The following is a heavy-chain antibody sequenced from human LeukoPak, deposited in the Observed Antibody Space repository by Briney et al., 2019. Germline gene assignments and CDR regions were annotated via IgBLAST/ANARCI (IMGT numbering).Heavy chain of an antibody. CDR1: GFTFSSYG. V-gene: IGHV3-30*02. D-gene: IGHD6-19*01. Sequence: PGGSLRLSCAASGFTFSSYGMHWVRQAPGKGLEWVAFIRYDGSNKYYADSVKGRFTISRDNAKNSLYLQMNSLRAEDTAVYYCARATYSSGWYYYYMDVWGKGTTVTVSS. CDR3: ARATYSSGWYYYYMDV. CDR2: IRYDGSNK. J-gene: IGHJ6*03.